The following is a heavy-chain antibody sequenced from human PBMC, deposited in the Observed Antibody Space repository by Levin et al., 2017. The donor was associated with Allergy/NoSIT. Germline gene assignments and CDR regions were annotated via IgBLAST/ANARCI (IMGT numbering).Heavy chain of an antibody. Sequence: RAGGSLRLSCAASGFTFSSYAMSWVRQAPGKGLEWVSAISGSGDSTYYADSVKGRFTISRDNSKNTLYLQMNGLRPEDTAVYYCAKASGDHGRYYFDYWGQGTLVTVSS. V-gene: IGHV3-23*01. CDR3: AKASGDHGRYYFDY. CDR1: GFTFSSYA. D-gene: IGHD4-17*01. J-gene: IGHJ4*02. CDR2: ISGSGDST.